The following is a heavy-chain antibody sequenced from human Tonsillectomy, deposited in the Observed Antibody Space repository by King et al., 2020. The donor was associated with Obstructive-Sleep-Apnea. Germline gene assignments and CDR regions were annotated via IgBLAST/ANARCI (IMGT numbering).Heavy chain of an antibody. D-gene: IGHD5-18*01. Sequence: VQLVESGGGLVKPGGSLRISCAASGFTFSDYYMSWIRQAPGKGLEWVSYISSDGRTKYYADSVKGRFTISSDNANNSLHLQMNGMRAEDTAVYYCARLLDTATVYYLDYWGQGTLVTVSP. CDR2: ISSDGRTK. J-gene: IGHJ4*02. CDR1: GFTFSDYY. V-gene: IGHV3-11*01. CDR3: ARLLDTATVYYLDY.